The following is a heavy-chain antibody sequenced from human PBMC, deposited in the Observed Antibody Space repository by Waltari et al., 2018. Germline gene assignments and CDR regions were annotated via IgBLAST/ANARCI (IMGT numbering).Heavy chain of an antibody. CDR2: FDAEDGET. D-gene: IGHD3-10*01. CDR3: ATDGPGLRGAIGAD. Sequence: QVHLVQSGAEVKKPGASVRVSCKVSEYTLNELSMHWVRQARGSGLEWMGGFDAEDGETRYAQKFQGRVTMTADTSTNTAYMELSSLRSENTAVYYCATDGPGLRGAIGADWGQGTLVTVSS. CDR1: EYTLNELS. V-gene: IGHV1-24*01. J-gene: IGHJ4*02.